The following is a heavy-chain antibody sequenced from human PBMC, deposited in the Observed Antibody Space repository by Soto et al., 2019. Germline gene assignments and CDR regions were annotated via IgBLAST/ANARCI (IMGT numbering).Heavy chain of an antibody. Sequence: TSETPSPTFAGYGGGFRGYYWGWGPQHPGKGLEWIGELTHSGSTKYHPSLKSRVTLSVDTSKNQFSLKLSSVTAADTAVYYCARGLSYSNYAFDIWGQGTMVTVS. D-gene: IGHD4-4*01. V-gene: IGHV4-34*01. CDR3: ARGLSYSNYAFDI. CDR1: GGGFRGYY. CDR2: LTHSGST. J-gene: IGHJ3*02.